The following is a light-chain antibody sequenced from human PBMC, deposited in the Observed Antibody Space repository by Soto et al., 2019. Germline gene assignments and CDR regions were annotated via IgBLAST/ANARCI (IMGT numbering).Light chain of an antibody. CDR3: CSYAGSSISWV. Sequence: QSVLTQPASVSGSPGQSITISCTGTSSDVGSYNLISWYQQHPGKAPKLMIYEGSKRPSGVSNRFSGSKSGNTASLTISGLQAEDEADYYCCSYAGSSISWVFGGGTKLT. V-gene: IGLV2-23*01. CDR2: EGS. J-gene: IGLJ3*02. CDR1: SSDVGSYNL.